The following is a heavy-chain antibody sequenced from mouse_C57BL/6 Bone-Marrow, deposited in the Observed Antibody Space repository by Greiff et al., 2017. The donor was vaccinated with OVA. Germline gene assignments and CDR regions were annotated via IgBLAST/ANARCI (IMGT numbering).Heavy chain of an antibody. Sequence: EVQLQQSGPGLVKPSQSLSLTCSVTGYSITSGYYWNWIRQFPGNKLEWMGYISYDGSNNYNPSLKNRISITRDTSKNQFFLKLNSVTTEDTATYYCARDRIYDGYLYAMDYWGQGTSVTVSS. CDR3: ARDRIYDGYLYAMDY. V-gene: IGHV3-6*01. J-gene: IGHJ4*01. CDR1: GYSITSGYY. CDR2: ISYDGSN. D-gene: IGHD2-3*01.